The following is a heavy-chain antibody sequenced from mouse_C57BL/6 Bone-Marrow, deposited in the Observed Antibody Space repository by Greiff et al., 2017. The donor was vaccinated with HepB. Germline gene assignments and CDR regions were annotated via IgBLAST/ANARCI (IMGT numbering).Heavy chain of an antibody. J-gene: IGHJ1*03. CDR2: ISGGGGNT. CDR3: ARDYYGSSYPYWYFDV. Sequence: EVQLVESGGGLVKPGGSLKLSCAASGFTFSSYTMSWVRQTPEKRLEWVATISGGGGNTYYPDSVKGRFTISRDNAKNTLYLQMSSLRSEDTALYYCARDYYGSSYPYWYFDVWGTGTTVTVSS. CDR1: GFTFSSYT. D-gene: IGHD1-1*01. V-gene: IGHV5-9*01.